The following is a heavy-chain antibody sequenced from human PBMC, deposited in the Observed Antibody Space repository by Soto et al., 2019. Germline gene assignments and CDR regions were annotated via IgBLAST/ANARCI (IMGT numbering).Heavy chain of an antibody. J-gene: IGHJ4*02. V-gene: IGHV3-48*02. CDR2: ISSSRSNI. Sequence: DVQLVESGGGLVQPGGSLRLSCTASGFTFSSRAMNWVRQFPGRGLEWVSYISSSRSNIDYADSVKGRFTVSRDNAKNSLYLQMNTIRYDDTAVYYCASDRSLGSNWYYYLESWGQGTLVTVSS. CDR1: GFTFSSRA. CDR3: ASDRSLGSNWYYYLES. D-gene: IGHD3-16*01.